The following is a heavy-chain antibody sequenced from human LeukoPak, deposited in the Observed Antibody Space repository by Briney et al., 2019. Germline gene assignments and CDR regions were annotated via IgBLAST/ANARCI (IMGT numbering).Heavy chain of an antibody. V-gene: IGHV3-74*01. Sequence: GGSLRLSCAASGFTFNSYWIHWVRQAPGKGLVWVSRINTDGSRTNYADSVKGRFAISRDDAKNTVHLQMNSLRAEDTAVYYCAKVYSGYDVGPLDYWGQGTLVTVSS. J-gene: IGHJ4*02. CDR3: AKVYSGYDVGPLDY. D-gene: IGHD5-12*01. CDR1: GFTFNSYW. CDR2: INTDGSRT.